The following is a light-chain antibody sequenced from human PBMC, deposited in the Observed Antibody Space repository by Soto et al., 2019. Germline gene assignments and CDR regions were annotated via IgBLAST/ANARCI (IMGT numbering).Light chain of an antibody. CDR2: SAS. CDR3: QQLNIYPIT. Sequence: IQLTQSPSSLSASVGDRVTITCRASQGIGRSLAWYQQKPGKAPKLLIYSASTLQSGVPSGFTGSGSWTDFTLTIRSLQPEDFATYYCQQLNIYPITFGQGTRLQIK. CDR1: QGIGRS. J-gene: IGKJ5*01. V-gene: IGKV1-9*01.